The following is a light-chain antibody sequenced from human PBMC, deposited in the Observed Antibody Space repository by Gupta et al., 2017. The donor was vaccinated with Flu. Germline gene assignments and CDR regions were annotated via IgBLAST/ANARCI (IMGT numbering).Light chain of an antibody. V-gene: IGLV1-47*01. CDR2: RNN. CDR3: SAWDDSQSAWV. Sequence: QAVLTQPPSASGTPGQRVTISCSGGSSNIGNNYVYWYWQLPGTAPKLLMYRNNNRPSAVPDRFSGSKSGTSASLAITGLRAEDGADYYCSAWDDSQSAWVFGGGTKLTV. CDR1: SSNIGNNY. J-gene: IGLJ3*02.